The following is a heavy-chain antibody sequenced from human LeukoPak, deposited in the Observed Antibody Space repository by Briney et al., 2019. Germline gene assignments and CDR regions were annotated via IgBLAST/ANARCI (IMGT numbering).Heavy chain of an antibody. CDR2: IIPILGIA. V-gene: IGHV1-69*04. CDR1: GGTFSSYA. CDR3: ASRLRTQPHDAFDI. J-gene: IGHJ3*02. D-gene: IGHD5-12*01. Sequence: SVKVSCKASGGTFSSYAIGWVRQAPGQGLEWMGRIIPILGIANYAQKFQGRVTITADKSTSTAYMELSSLRSEDTAVYYCASRLRTQPHDAFDIWGQGTMVTVSS.